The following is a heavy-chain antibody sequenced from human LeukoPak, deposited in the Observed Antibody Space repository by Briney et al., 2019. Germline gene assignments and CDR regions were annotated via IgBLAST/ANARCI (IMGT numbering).Heavy chain of an antibody. J-gene: IGHJ4*02. D-gene: IGHD5-18*01. V-gene: IGHV3-23*01. CDR3: GKPTAGYSSGQKPAWPVDY. Sequence: PGGSLRLSCEASGFTFGSFAMYWARQAPGKGLDWMEDIFGSGGSPHYADSVKGRFTISRDNSKNTVYLQINSLRAEDTAVYYCGKPTAGYSSGQKPAWPVDYWGQGTLVTVSS. CDR1: GFTFGSFA. CDR2: IFGSGGSP.